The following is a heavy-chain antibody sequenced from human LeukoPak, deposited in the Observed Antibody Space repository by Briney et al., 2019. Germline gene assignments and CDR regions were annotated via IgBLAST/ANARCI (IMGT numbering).Heavy chain of an antibody. J-gene: IGHJ4*02. CDR2: IYYSGST. CDR1: GGSISSYY. V-gene: IGHV4-59*01. D-gene: IGHD3-22*01. Sequence: SETLSLTCTVSGGSISSYYWSWIRQPPGKGLEWIGSIYYSGSTNYNPSLKSRVTISVDTSKNQFSLNLSSVTAADTAVYYCARETRTYYYDSSGYWGEWGQGTLVTVSS. CDR3: ARETRTYYYDSSGYWGE.